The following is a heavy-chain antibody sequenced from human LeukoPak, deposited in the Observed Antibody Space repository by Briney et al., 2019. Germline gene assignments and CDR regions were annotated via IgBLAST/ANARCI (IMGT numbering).Heavy chain of an antibody. D-gene: IGHD1-26*01. V-gene: IGHV3-30-3*01. Sequence: DPGGSLRLSCAASGFTFSSCAMHWVRQAPGKGLEWVAVISYDGSNKYYADSVKGRFTISRDNSKNTLYLQMNSLRAEGTAVYYCARARLAGAKYGMDVWGQGTTVTVSS. CDR1: GFTFSSCA. CDR3: ARARLAGAKYGMDV. CDR2: ISYDGSNK. J-gene: IGHJ6*02.